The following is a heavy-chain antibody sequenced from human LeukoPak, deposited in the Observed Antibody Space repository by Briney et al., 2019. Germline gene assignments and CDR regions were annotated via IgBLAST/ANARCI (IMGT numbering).Heavy chain of an antibody. Sequence: GASVKVSCKVSRYTLTELSMHWVRQAPGKGLEWMGGFDPEDGETIYAQKFQGRVTMTEDTSTDTAYMELSSLRSEDTAVYYCAASLTLFIAVAGHDAFDIWGQGTMVTVSS. J-gene: IGHJ3*02. CDR1: RYTLTELS. CDR3: AASLTLFIAVAGHDAFDI. V-gene: IGHV1-24*01. D-gene: IGHD6-19*01. CDR2: FDPEDGET.